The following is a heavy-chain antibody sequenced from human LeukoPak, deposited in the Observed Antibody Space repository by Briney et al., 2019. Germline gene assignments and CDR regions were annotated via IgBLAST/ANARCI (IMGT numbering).Heavy chain of an antibody. CDR1: GGSISSSSYY. Sequence: PSETLSLTCTVSGGSISSSSYYWGWIRQSPGKGLEWIGSIYYSGSTYYNPSLKSRVTISVDTSKNQFSLKLSSVTAADTAVYYCARDRIAVAGTFDYWGQGTLVTVSS. D-gene: IGHD6-19*01. CDR3: ARDRIAVAGTFDY. CDR2: IYYSGST. V-gene: IGHV4-39*07. J-gene: IGHJ4*02.